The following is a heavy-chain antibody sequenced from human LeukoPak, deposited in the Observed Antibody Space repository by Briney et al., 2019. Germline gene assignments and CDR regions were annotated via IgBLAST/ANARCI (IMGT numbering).Heavy chain of an antibody. V-gene: IGHV3-74*01. D-gene: IGHD2-15*01. J-gene: IGHJ4*02. CDR2: ISIDGSTT. CDR3: ARDRCSGGSCYTDY. Sequence: GGSLRLSCVGSGFTFSSYWMHWVRQGPGKGLEWVSRISIDGSTTTYADSVKGRFTISRDNAKNTAYLQMNSLRAEDTAVYYCARDRCSGGSCYTDYWGQGTLVTVSS. CDR1: GFTFSSYW.